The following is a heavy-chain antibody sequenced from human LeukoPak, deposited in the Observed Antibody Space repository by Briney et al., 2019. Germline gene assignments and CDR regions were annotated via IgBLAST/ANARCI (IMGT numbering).Heavy chain of an antibody. Sequence: SVKVSCKASGGTFSSDPITWVRQAPGQGLEWMGGTIPFLGATTYAQRFQGRISITTDESTTTAYMELSSLRSEDTAVYYCASGGRIAAAGCYFDYWGQGTLVTVSS. D-gene: IGHD6-13*01. J-gene: IGHJ4*02. V-gene: IGHV1-69*05. CDR1: GGTFSSDP. CDR3: ASGGRIAAAGCYFDY. CDR2: TIPFLGAT.